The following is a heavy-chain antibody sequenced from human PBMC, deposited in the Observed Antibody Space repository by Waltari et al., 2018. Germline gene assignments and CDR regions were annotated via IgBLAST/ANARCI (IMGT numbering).Heavy chain of an antibody. Sequence: QVQLVESGGGVVQPGGSLRLSCAASGFTFSRYGMHWVRQAPGKGLEWVAFIRYDGSNKYYADSVKGRFTISRDNSKNTLYLQMNSLRAEDTAVYYCAKVRAVDYYYMDVWGKGTTVTVSS. V-gene: IGHV3-30*02. D-gene: IGHD3-16*01. CDR3: AKVRAVDYYYMDV. CDR2: IRYDGSNK. J-gene: IGHJ6*03. CDR1: GFTFSRYG.